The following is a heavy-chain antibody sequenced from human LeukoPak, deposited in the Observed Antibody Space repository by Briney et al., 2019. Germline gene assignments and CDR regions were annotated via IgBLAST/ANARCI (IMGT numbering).Heavy chain of an antibody. D-gene: IGHD6-13*01. CDR3: TRGLLAAGRGLFDY. V-gene: IGHV1-2*02. Sequence: ASVTLSCTASGYTFTAYYIHWVRQAPGQGIECMGWINPNSAATNYAQKFQGRVTLTRDTSISTVYMEMSSLRSDDTALYYCTRGLLAAGRGLFDYWGQGALVTVSS. CDR2: INPNSAAT. J-gene: IGHJ4*02. CDR1: GYTFTAYY.